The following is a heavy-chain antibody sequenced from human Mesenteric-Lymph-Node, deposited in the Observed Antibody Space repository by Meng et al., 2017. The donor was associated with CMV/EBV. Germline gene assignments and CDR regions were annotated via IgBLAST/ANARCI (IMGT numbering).Heavy chain of an antibody. D-gene: IGHD3-3*01. V-gene: IGHV1-69*05. CDR2: IIPIFGTA. CDR1: GGTFSSYA. CDR3: ARGGRFYFDY. J-gene: IGHJ4*02. Sequence: SVKVSCKASGGTFSSYAISWVRQAPGQGLEWMGGIIPIFGTANYAQKFQGRVTMTTDTSTSTAYMELRSLRSDDTAVYYCARGGRFYFDYWGQGTLVTVSS.